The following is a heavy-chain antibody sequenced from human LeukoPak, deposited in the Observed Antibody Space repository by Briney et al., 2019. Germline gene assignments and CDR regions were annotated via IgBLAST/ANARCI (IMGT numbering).Heavy chain of an antibody. D-gene: IGHD3-16*01. V-gene: IGHV4-39*01. Sequence: PSETLSLTCTVSGGSISSSSYYWGWIRQPPGKGLEWIVSMSYSGSTYYNPSLKSRVTIAVDTSKTQFSLKLSSVTAADTAVYYCARFYTTSQYRSGYMDVWGKGTTVTVSS. CDR3: ARFYTTSQYRSGYMDV. J-gene: IGHJ6*03. CDR1: GGSISSSSYY. CDR2: MSYSGST.